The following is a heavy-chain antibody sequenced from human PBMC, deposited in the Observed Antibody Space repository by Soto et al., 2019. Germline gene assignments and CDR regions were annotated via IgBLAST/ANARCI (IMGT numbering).Heavy chain of an antibody. Sequence: QVQLVESGGGVVQPGRSLRLSCAASGFTFSSYGIHWVRQAPGKGLVWVAVIWYDGSNKYYADSVKGRFTISRDNSKNTLYLQMNSLRAEDTPVYYCARALRDGDYVEYWCQGTLVTVSS. CDR3: ARALRDGDYVEY. D-gene: IGHD4-17*01. V-gene: IGHV3-33*01. CDR1: GFTFSSYG. CDR2: IWYDGSNK. J-gene: IGHJ4*02.